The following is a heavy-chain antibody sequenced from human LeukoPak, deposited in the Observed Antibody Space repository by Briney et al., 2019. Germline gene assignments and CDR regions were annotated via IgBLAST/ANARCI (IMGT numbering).Heavy chain of an antibody. J-gene: IGHJ6*03. V-gene: IGHV3-21*01. Sequence: GGSLRLSCAASQFAFSGYGLNWVRDTPGTRLESRSSISNSSNDIHYADPVKGRFTISRDNAKNSGYLQMDSLRVVDTAVYYCARDSGTYSGYYYYYMDVWGKGTTVTVSS. D-gene: IGHD3-16*01. CDR1: QFAFSGYG. CDR3: ARDSGTYSGYYYYYMDV. CDR2: ISNSSNDI.